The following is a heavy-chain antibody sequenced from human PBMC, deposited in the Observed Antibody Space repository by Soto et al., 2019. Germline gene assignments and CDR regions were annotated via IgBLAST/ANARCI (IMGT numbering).Heavy chain of an antibody. V-gene: IGHV3-15*01. Sequence: GGSLRLSCAASGFTFSNAWMTWVRQAPGKGLEWVGRIKSKTNGGTTDYAEPGKGRFTISRDDSANTLHLQMNSLKIEDTALYYCTTDPRSLHLGELSLDYWGQGTLVTVSS. J-gene: IGHJ4*02. CDR1: GFTFSNAW. CDR3: TTDPRSLHLGELSLDY. D-gene: IGHD3-16*02. CDR2: IKSKTNGGTT.